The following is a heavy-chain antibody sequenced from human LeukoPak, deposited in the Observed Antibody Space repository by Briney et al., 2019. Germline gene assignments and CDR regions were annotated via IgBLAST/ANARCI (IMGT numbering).Heavy chain of an antibody. CDR2: INWNGGTT. CDR1: GFTFDDYG. Sequence: AGGSLRLSCAASGFTFDDYGMSWVRQGPGKGLEWVSGINWNGGTTGYADSVKGRFTISRDNAKNSLYLQMNSLRAEDTALYYCARAAHYGDYALVKYYFDYWGRGTLVTVSS. V-gene: IGHV3-20*04. CDR3: ARAAHYGDYALVKYYFDY. D-gene: IGHD4-17*01. J-gene: IGHJ4*02.